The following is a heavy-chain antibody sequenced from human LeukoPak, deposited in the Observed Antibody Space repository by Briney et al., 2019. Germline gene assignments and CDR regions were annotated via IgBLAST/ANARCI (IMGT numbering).Heavy chain of an antibody. J-gene: IGHJ4*02. D-gene: IGHD3-16*01. CDR1: GYTFTNFG. Sequence: GASVKVSCKASGYTFTNFGLSWVRQAPGQGLEWMGWISAYNGDTYYAQRFHGRVTMTTDTSTSTAYMELNRLRSDDTAVYYCARDGEGGSYVGGATDYWGQGTLVTVSS. CDR2: ISAYNGDT. CDR3: ARDGEGGSYVGGATDY. V-gene: IGHV1-18*01.